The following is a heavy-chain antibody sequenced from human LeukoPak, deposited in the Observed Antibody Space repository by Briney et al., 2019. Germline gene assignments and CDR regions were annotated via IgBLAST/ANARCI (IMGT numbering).Heavy chain of an antibody. CDR3: ARGFPIAARWFDP. CDR2: INPNSGGT. D-gene: IGHD6-6*01. CDR1: GYTFTGYY. J-gene: IGHJ5*02. V-gene: IGHV1-2*02. Sequence: ASVKVSCKASGYTFTGYYMHWVRQAPGQGLEWMGWINPNSGGTNYAQKFQGRVTITRNTSISTAYMELSSLRSEDTAVYYCARGFPIAARWFDPWGQGTLVTVSS.